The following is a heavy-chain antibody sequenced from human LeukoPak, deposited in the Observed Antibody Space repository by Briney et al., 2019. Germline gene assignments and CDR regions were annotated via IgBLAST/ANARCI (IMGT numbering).Heavy chain of an antibody. V-gene: IGHV4-39*01. CDR1: GGSISSSSYY. D-gene: IGHD3-3*01. CDR2: IYYSGST. Sequence: SETLSLTCTVSGGSISSSSYYWGWIRQPPGKGLEWIGSIYYSGSTYYNPSLKSRVTISVDTSKNQFSLKLSSVTAADTAVYYCARQVRVLRFLEWVYYFDYWGQGTLVTVSS. CDR3: ARQVRVLRFLEWVYYFDY. J-gene: IGHJ4*02.